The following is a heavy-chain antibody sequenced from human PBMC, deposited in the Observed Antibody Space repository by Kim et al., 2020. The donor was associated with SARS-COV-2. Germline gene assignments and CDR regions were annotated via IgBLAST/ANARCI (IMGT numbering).Heavy chain of an antibody. CDR2: GST. Sequence: GSTAYTDALKGRYTISRDNCKSTLYLQMNSLRAENTAVYYCAGVEVGFVIWGQGTMVTVSS. D-gene: IGHD2-2*01. V-gene: IGHV3-53*01. CDR3: AGVEVGFVI. J-gene: IGHJ3*02.